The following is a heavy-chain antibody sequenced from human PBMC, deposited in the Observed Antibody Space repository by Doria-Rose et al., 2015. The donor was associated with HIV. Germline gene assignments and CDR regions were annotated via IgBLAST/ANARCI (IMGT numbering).Heavy chain of an antibody. J-gene: IGHJ4*02. CDR3: ARIKSSRWYHKYYFDF. CDR2: IFSDDER. V-gene: IGHV2-26*01. Sequence: QITLKESGPVLVKPTETLTLTCTVSGVSLSSPGMGVSWIRQPPRKALEWLANIFSDDERSYKTSLKSRLIISRGTSKSQVVLTMTDMDPVDTATYYCARIKSSRWYHKYYFDFWGQGTLVIVSA. CDR1: GVSLSSPGMG. D-gene: IGHD6-13*01.